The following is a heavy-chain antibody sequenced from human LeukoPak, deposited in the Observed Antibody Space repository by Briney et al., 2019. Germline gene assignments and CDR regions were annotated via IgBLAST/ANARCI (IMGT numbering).Heavy chain of an antibody. CDR2: ISAYNGDT. J-gene: IGHJ4*02. Sequence: ASVKVSCKASGYTFTSYDISWVRQAPGQGLEWMGWISAYNGDTNYAQKLQGRVTMTTDTSTSTAYMELRSLRSDDTAVYYCARAYYDFWSGYYMVSGYWGQGTLVTVSS. CDR1: GYTFTSYD. D-gene: IGHD3-3*01. CDR3: ARAYYDFWSGYYMVSGY. V-gene: IGHV1-18*01.